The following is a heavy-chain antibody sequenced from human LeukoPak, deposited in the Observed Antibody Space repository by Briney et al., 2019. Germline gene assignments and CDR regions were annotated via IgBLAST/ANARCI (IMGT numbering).Heavy chain of an antibody. V-gene: IGHV3-11*04. CDR1: GFTFSDYY. D-gene: IGHD2-2*01. Sequence: GGSLRLSCAASGFTFSDYYMSCIRQAPGKGLEWVSYISISGSTIYYADSVKGRFTISRDNAKNSLYLQMNSLRAEDTAVYYCAREEVVPAASSHYYYMDVWGKGTTVTVSS. CDR3: AREEVVPAASSHYYYMDV. CDR2: ISISGSTI. J-gene: IGHJ6*03.